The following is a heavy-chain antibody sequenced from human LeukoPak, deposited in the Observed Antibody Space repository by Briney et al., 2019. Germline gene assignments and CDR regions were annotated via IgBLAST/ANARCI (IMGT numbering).Heavy chain of an antibody. J-gene: IGHJ4*02. V-gene: IGHV4-59*02. CDR3: ARLVVVPAAIMPTYYFDY. CDR1: GGSVSSYY. CDR2: IYYSGST. Sequence: PSETLSLTCTVSGGSVSSYYWSWIRQPPGKGLEWIGYIYYSGSTNYNPSLKSRVTISVDTSKNQFSLKLSSVTAADTAVYYCARLVVVPAAIMPTYYFDYWGQGTLVTVSS. D-gene: IGHD2-2*01.